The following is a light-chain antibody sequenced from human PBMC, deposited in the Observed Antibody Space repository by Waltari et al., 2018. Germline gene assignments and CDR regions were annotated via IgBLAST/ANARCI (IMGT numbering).Light chain of an antibody. CDR3: CSYISSSTWV. CDR1: SGDVGAYNY. J-gene: IGLJ3*02. Sequence: QSALTQPASVSGSPGQSITISCTGASGDVGAYNYVSWFQQHPGKAPKLMIYDVSVRPSGVSPRFPGSKSGNTASLTISGLQAEDGADYYCCSYISSSTWVFGGGTKLTVL. V-gene: IGLV2-14*03. CDR2: DVS.